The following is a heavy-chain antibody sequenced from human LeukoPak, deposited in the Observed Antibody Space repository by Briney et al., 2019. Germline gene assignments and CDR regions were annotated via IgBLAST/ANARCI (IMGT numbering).Heavy chain of an antibody. CDR1: GGSISSSSYY. J-gene: IGHJ4*02. D-gene: IGHD1-26*01. CDR3: ARDVRGSGSYYFEY. Sequence: SETLSLTCTVSGGSISSSSYYWGWIRQPAGQGLEWIGRIYTSGSNNYNPSLKSPVTMSVDTSKNQFSLKLSSVTAADTAVHDCARDVRGSGSYYFEYWGQGHRVTVSS. CDR2: IYTSGSN. V-gene: IGHV4-61*02.